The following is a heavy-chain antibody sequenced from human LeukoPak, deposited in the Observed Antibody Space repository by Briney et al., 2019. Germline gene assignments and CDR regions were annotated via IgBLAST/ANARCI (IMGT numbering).Heavy chain of an antibody. CDR3: ARLNFRGGEALHFDS. CDR1: GGSLTNYY. CDR2: IHSDGTT. J-gene: IGHJ4*02. V-gene: IGHV4-4*09. D-gene: IGHD3-16*01. Sequence: SETLSLTCSVSGGSLTNYYWGWIRQPPGKGLEFVGYIHSDGTTNYDSSLQSRVAISLDTSKIQFSLRLYSVTAADTALYFCARLNFRGGEALHFDSWGQGTLVTVSS.